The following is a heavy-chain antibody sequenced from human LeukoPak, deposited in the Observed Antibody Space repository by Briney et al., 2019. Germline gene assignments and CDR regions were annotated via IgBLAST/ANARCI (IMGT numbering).Heavy chain of an antibody. CDR1: GYSFTSYG. CDR3: ARGVGIITALHVDY. J-gene: IGHJ4*02. D-gene: IGHD3-16*01. Sequence: ASVKVSCKASGYSFTSYGISWVRQAPGQGLEWMGWISAYNGNTDYAQKLQDRVTMTTDTSTSTAYMELRSLRSDDTAVYHWARGVGIITALHVDYGGQGTRVTVSS. V-gene: IGHV1-18*01. CDR2: ISAYNGNT.